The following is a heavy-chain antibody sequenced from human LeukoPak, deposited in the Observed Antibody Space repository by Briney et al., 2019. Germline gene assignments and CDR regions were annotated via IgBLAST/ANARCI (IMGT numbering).Heavy chain of an antibody. CDR2: ILSDGSKE. CDR3: AKQTAGYSSGWYGD. J-gene: IGHJ4*02. V-gene: IGHV3-33*06. D-gene: IGHD6-19*01. Sequence: GGSLRLSCAASGFTFSSYGMHWVRQAPGKGLEWVAVILSDGSKEFYTDSVKGRFTISRDNSKNTLYLQMNSLRAEDTAVYYCAKQTAGYSSGWYGDWGQGTLVTVSS. CDR1: GFTFSSYG.